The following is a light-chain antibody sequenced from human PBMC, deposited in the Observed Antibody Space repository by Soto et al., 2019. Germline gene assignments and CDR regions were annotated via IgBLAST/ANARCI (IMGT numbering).Light chain of an antibody. CDR2: DVS. J-gene: IGLJ1*01. V-gene: IGLV2-14*01. CDR3: SSYTSSSTLGV. CDR1: SSDVGGYNH. Sequence: QSALTQPASVSGSPGQSITISCTGTSSDVGGYNHVSWYQEHPGKAPKLMIYDVSNRPSGVSNRFSGSKSGNTASLAISGLQAEDEDDYYCSSYTSSSTLGVFGTGTKLTVL.